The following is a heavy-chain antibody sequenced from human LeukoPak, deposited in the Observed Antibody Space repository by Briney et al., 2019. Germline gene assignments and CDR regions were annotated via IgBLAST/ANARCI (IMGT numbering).Heavy chain of an antibody. J-gene: IGHJ6*03. Sequence: SETLSLTCTVSGYSISRDTYWDWMRQPPGKGLEWIGTIYHSGSTYYNPSLKSRVTISVDTSKNQFSLKLISVTAADTAVYYCARETSQKGAHYMDVWGKGTTVTISS. D-gene: IGHD3-16*01. CDR1: GYSISRDTY. V-gene: IGHV4-38-2*02. CDR2: IYHSGST. CDR3: ARETSQKGAHYMDV.